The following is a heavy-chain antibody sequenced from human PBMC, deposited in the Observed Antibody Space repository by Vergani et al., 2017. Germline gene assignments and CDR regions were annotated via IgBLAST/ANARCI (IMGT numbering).Heavy chain of an antibody. CDR3: ARHRGSVGFFPSSYFYGIDV. Sequence: QVQLQESGPGLVKPSETLTLTCDVSDSSIMTNPYWGWFRQSPGKGLGWIGCIHHSGATHYNSSLKSRVSISIVSSSKFSLSLTSVTAADTAIYYCARHRGSVGFFPSSYFYGIDVWGHGTTVTVSS. CDR1: DSSIMTNPY. CDR2: IHHSGAT. V-gene: IGHV4-38-2*01. D-gene: IGHD3-10*01. J-gene: IGHJ6*02.